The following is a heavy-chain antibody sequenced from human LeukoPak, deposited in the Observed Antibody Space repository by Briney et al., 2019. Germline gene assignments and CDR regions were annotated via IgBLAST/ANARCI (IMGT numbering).Heavy chain of an antibody. D-gene: IGHD3-3*01. CDR1: GGSISSSSYY. CDR3: ARRGVDVSSGYYWVDP. Sequence: PSETLSLTCTVSGGSISSSSYYWGWIRQPPGKGLEWIGSIFYSGTTYYNPSLKSRVTMSVDTSKNQFSLKLSSVTAADTAVYYCARRGVDVSSGYYWVDPWGQGIQVTVSS. V-gene: IGHV4-39*01. J-gene: IGHJ5*02. CDR2: IFYSGTT.